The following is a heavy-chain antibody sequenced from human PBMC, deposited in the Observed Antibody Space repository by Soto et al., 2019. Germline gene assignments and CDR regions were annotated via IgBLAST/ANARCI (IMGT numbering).Heavy chain of an antibody. D-gene: IGHD6-19*01. CDR3: ARDGGGSGWSFDY. V-gene: IGHV3-48*03. Sequence: EVQLVESGRGLEQPGGSLRLSCAASGFTFSSYEMNWVRQAPGKGLEWVSYISSSGRTIYYADSVKGRFTISRDNAKNSLYVQMNSLRAEDTAVYYCARDGGGSGWSFDYWGQGTLVTVSS. CDR1: GFTFSSYE. CDR2: ISSSGRTI. J-gene: IGHJ4*02.